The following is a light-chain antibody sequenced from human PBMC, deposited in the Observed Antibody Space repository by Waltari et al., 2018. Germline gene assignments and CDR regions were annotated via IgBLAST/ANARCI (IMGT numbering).Light chain of an antibody. Sequence: QSVLSQPPSASGTPGQRVTISCSGTSSNIGSNYVYWYQHLPGMAPKLLHYRNNQRPPGVPDRVSSSKSGTSASLAIRELRSEDEADYYCGAWDDTLRFVFGGGTRLTVL. V-gene: IGLV1-47*01. CDR2: RNN. CDR3: GAWDDTLRFV. J-gene: IGLJ2*01. CDR1: SSNIGSNY.